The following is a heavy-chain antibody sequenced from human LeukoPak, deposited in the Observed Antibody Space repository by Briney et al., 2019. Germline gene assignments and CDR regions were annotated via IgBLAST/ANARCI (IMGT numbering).Heavy chain of an antibody. Sequence: SVKVSCKASGGTFSSYAISWVRQAPGQGLEWMGGIIPIFGTANYAQKFQGRVTITADESTSTAYMELSSLRSEDTAVYYCARDSDQGLQSHYWGQGTLVTVSS. J-gene: IGHJ4*02. CDR3: ARDSDQGLQSHY. CDR2: IIPIFGTA. D-gene: IGHD4-11*01. V-gene: IGHV1-69*13. CDR1: GGTFSSYA.